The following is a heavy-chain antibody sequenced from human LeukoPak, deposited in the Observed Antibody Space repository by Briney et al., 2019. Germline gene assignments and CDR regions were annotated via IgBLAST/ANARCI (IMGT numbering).Heavy chain of an antibody. CDR3: ARTSPRAATFDY. Sequence: PSETLSLTCTVSGGSISSSSYYWGWIRQPPGKGLEWIGSIYYSGSTYYNPSLKSRVTISVDTSKNQFSLKLNSVTAADTAVYYCARTSPRAATFDYWGQGTLVTVSS. D-gene: IGHD2-15*01. CDR1: GGSISSSSYY. V-gene: IGHV4-39*07. J-gene: IGHJ4*02. CDR2: IYYSGST.